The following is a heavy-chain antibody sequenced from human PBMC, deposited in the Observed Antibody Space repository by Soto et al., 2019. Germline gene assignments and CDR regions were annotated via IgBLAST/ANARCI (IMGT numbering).Heavy chain of an antibody. CDR2: INPLPTSGST. J-gene: IGHJ5*02. CDR1: GYIFTNYY. D-gene: IGHD6-13*01. CDR3: SEDCVAAAGTGWFGH. V-gene: IGHV1-46*01. Sequence: ASVKVSCKASGYIFTNYYIHWVRQAPGQGLEWMAIINPLPTSGSTNYAQKFQGRVTVTRDTSTSTVYLELSSLRSDDTAVYYCSEDCVAAAGTGWFGHCRQGTWVTASS.